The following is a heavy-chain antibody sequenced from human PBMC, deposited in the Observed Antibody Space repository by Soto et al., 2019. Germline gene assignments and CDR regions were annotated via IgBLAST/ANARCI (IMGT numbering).Heavy chain of an antibody. J-gene: IGHJ4*02. V-gene: IGHV4-4*02. CDR2: IYHSGST. CDR1: GGSISNSNW. Sequence: QVQLQESGPGLVEPSGTLSLTCTVSGGSISNSNWWSWVRQPPGKGLEWIGEIYHSGSTNYNPSFKSRVTISVDKSKNHFFLRLTSVTAADTAVYYCARGGIVVVFDYWGQGTLVTVSS. D-gene: IGHD3-22*01. CDR3: ARGGIVVVFDY.